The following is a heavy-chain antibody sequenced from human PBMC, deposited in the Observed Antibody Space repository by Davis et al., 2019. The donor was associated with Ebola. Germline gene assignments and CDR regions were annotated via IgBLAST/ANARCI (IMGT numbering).Heavy chain of an antibody. D-gene: IGHD6-19*01. J-gene: IGHJ5*02. CDR2: INPNSGGT. CDR1: GYTFTGYY. CDR3: AREAGSGWYSWFDP. V-gene: IGHV1-2*02. Sequence: ASVKVSCKASGYTFTGYYMHWVRQAPGQGLEWMGWINPNSGGTSYAQKFQGRVTMTRDTSTSTVYMELSSLRSEDTAVYYCAREAGSGWYSWFDPWGQGTLVTVSS.